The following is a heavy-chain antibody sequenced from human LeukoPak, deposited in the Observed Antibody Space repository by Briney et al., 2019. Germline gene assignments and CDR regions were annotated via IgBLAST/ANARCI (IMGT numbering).Heavy chain of an antibody. J-gene: IGHJ3*01. V-gene: IGHV3-21*01. CDR2: ISSSSSYI. CDR3: ARARGVVAVAASF. D-gene: IGHD6-19*01. CDR1: GFTFSSYS. Sequence: GGSLRLSCAASGFTFSSYSMNWVRQAPGKGLEWVSSISSSSSYIYYADSVKGRFTISRDNAKNSLYLQMNSPRAEDTAVYYCARARGVVAVAASFWGQGTMVTVSS.